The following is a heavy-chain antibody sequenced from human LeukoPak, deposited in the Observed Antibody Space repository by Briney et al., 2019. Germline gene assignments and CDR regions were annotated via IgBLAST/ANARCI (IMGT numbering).Heavy chain of an antibody. CDR1: GGSISGGSYF. CDR3: ARDEDYYDVGGHPYGAFDI. CDR2: IYTSGST. D-gene: IGHD3-16*01. Sequence: SQTLSLTCTVSGGSISGGSYFWSWIRQPAGKGLEWIGRIYTSGSTNYNPSLKSRVTISVDTSKNQFSLKLSSVTAADTAAYYCARDEDYYDVGGHPYGAFDIWGQGTMVTVSS. V-gene: IGHV4-61*02. J-gene: IGHJ3*02.